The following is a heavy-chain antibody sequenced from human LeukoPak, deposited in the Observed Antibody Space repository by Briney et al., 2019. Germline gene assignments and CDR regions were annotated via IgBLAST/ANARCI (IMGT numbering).Heavy chain of an antibody. D-gene: IGHD1-14*01. CDR1: GFTFSSYA. CDR2: ISGSGGST. J-gene: IGHJ4*02. Sequence: GGSLRPSCAASGFTFSSYAMSWVRQAPGKGLEWVSAISGSGGSTYYADFVKGRFTISRDNSKNTLYLQMNSLRAEDTAVYYCAKGCWPRSGSRSFDYWGQGTLVTVSS. V-gene: IGHV3-23*01. CDR3: AKGCWPRSGSRSFDY.